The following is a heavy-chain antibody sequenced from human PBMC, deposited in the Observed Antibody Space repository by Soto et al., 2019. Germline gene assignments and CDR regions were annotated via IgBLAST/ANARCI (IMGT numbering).Heavy chain of an antibody. CDR2: IYHSGST. V-gene: IGHV4-4*02. CDR1: GGSISRSNW. J-gene: IGHJ5*02. D-gene: IGHD3-10*01. Sequence: SETLSLTCAGSGGSISRSNWWSWVRQPPGKGLEWIGEIYHSGSTNYNPSLKSRVTISVDKSKNQFPLKLSSVTAADTAVYYCARIGGELLWFGELPRALEWFDPWGQGTLVT. CDR3: ARIGGELLWFGELPRALEWFDP.